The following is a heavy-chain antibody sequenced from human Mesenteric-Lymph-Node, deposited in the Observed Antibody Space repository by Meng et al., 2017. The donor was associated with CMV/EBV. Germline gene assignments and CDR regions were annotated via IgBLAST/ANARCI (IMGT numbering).Heavy chain of an antibody. CDR1: GFMFGDYN. CDR2: ISWDGAST. V-gene: IGHV3-43*01. J-gene: IGHJ4*02. D-gene: IGHD6-13*01. Sequence: GGSLRLSCEASGFMFGDYNMHWVRQAPGKSLEWVSYISWDGASTKYAGSVKGRFTISRDNSKNSLYLQMTSLRTEDTAFYYCAKISGPGYISSWYFDNWGQGALVTVSS. CDR3: AKISGPGYISSWYFDN.